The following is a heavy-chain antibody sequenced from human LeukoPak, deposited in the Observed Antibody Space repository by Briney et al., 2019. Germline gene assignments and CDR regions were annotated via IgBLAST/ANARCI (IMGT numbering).Heavy chain of an antibody. V-gene: IGHV4-59*01. J-gene: IGHJ4*02. CDR3: ARDGSLYYFDY. D-gene: IGHD6-19*01. Sequence: KPSETLSLTCTVSGGSISSYYWSWIRQPPGKGLEWIGYIYYSGSTNYNPSLKSRVTISVDTSKSQFSLKLSSVTAADTAVYYCARDGSLYYFDYWGQGTLVTVSS. CDR2: IYYSGST. CDR1: GGSISSYY.